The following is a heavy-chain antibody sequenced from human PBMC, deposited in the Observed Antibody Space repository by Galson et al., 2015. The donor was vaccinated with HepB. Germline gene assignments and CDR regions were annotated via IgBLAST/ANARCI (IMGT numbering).Heavy chain of an antibody. V-gene: IGHV3-9*01. CDR2: ISWSSGDI. CDR1: GFSFGDFA. D-gene: IGHD5-12*01. J-gene: IGHJ6*02. Sequence: SLRLSCAGSGFSFGDFAMDWVRQAPGKGLEWVAGISWSSGDIGYADSVKGRVIISRDNAKSSLYLQMNSLRPEDTAVYYCVKEYSRYGKVDFYYAMDVWGPGTTVTVSS. CDR3: VKEYSRYGKVDFYYAMDV.